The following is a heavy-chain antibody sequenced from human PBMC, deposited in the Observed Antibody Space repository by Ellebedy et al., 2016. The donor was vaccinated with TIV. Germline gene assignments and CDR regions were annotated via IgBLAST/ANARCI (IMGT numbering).Heavy chain of an antibody. CDR3: ATIPLAGTLYQRFDY. CDR1: GYTLTELS. CDR2: FDPEDGET. J-gene: IGHJ4*02. Sequence: ASVKVSXXVSGYTLTELSMHWVRQAPGKGLEWMGGFDPEDGETIYAQKFQGRVTMTEDTSTDTAYMELSSLRSEDTAVYYCATIPLAGTLYQRFDYWGQGTLVTVSS. D-gene: IGHD1-1*01. V-gene: IGHV1-24*01.